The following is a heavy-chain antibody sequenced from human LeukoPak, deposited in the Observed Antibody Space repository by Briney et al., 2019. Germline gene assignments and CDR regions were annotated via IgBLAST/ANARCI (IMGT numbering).Heavy chain of an antibody. J-gene: IGHJ5*02. D-gene: IGHD3-16*01. CDR1: GGSFSGYY. CDR2: INHSGST. CDR3: ARHFPSWGGVNWFDP. Sequence: SETLSLTCAVYGGSFSGYYWSWIRQPPGKGLEWIGEINHSGSTYYNPSLKSRVTISVDTSKNQFSLKLSSVTAADTAVYYCARHFPSWGGVNWFDPWGQGTLVTVSS. V-gene: IGHV4-34*01.